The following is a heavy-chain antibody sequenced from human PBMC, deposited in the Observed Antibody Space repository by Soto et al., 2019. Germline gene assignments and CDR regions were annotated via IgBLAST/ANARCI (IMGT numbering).Heavy chain of an antibody. CDR3: ARERPDGSRLDP. CDR2: IYYSGCT. Sequence: SETLSLTCSVSGVSISTYYWSWVRQPPGKGLEWIGYIYYSGCTNYNPSLKSRVTISVDTSKNQFSLKLSSVTAADTAVYYCARERPDGSRLDPWGQGNLVTVSS. J-gene: IGHJ5*02. CDR1: GVSISTYY. D-gene: IGHD6-13*01. V-gene: IGHV4-59*12.